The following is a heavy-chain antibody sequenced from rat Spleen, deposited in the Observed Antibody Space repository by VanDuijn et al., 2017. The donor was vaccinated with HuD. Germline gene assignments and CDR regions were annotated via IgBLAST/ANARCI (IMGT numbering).Heavy chain of an antibody. J-gene: IGHJ3*01. V-gene: IGHV5-7*01. CDR3: ARHGIYNNYGWFAY. CDR1: GFIFSDFY. CDR2: ISYNGGST. D-gene: IGHD1-10*01. Sequence: EVQLVESDGGLVQPGGSLKLSCAASGFIFSDFYMTWVRQAPKKGLEWVAYISYNGGSTYYRDSVKGRFTVSRDNAKSTLYLQMDSLRSEDTATYYCARHGIYNNYGWFAYWGQGTLVTVSS.